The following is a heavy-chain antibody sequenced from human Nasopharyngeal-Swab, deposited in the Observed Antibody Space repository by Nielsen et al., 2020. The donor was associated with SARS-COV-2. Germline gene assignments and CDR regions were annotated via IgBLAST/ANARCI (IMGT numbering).Heavy chain of an antibody. J-gene: IGHJ6*03. D-gene: IGHD3-16*02. Sequence: ESLKISCAASGFSFSTYWMTWVRQAPGKGLEWVANIKQGGSEKYYVDSVKGRFTVSRDNPKNLLYLQVNSLRAEDTAVYYCARQGVFVPAYFHQYYMDVWGKGTTVTVSS. CDR2: IKQGGSEK. V-gene: IGHV3-7*03. CDR1: GFSFSTYW. CDR3: ARQGVFVPAYFHQYYMDV.